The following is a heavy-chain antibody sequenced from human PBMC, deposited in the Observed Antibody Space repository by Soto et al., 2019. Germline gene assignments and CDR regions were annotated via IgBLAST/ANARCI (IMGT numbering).Heavy chain of an antibody. D-gene: IGHD4-17*01. CDR1: GFMFGSYW. J-gene: IGHJ4*02. V-gene: IGHV3-7*03. CDR2: IKRDGSEK. Sequence: GGSLRLSCTASGFMFGSYWMTWVRHVPGKGLQWVANIKRDGSEKYYVDFVKGRFTISRDNADNSVFLDMNNLRVDDTATYYCARVRATDYEIDYWGQGALVTSPQ. CDR3: ARVRATDYEIDY.